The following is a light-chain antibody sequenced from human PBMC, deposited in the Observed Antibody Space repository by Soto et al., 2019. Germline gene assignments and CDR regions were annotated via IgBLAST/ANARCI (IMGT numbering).Light chain of an antibody. CDR2: GAS. V-gene: IGKV3-15*01. CDR1: QSINSE. J-gene: IGKJ2*01. Sequence: EIVMTQSPATLSLSPGERAALSCRASQSINSELAWYQQKPGQPPRLLIYGASTRATGVPARFTGSESGSEFTLTLSGLQSEDFAVYYCQQGHNGPLTFGQGTRREI. CDR3: QQGHNGPLT.